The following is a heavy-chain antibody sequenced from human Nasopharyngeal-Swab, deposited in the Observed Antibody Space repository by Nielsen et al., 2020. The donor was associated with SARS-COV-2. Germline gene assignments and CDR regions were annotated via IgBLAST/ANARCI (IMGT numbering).Heavy chain of an antibody. D-gene: IGHD3-3*01. CDR1: GYTFTGYY. CDR2: INPNSGGT. J-gene: IGHJ3*02. CDR3: AREDWKGFWDGVVISDAFDI. V-gene: IGHV1-2*02. Sequence: ASVKVSCQASGYTFTGYYMHWVRQAPGQGLEWMGWINPNSGGTNYAPKFQGRVTMTRDTSISTAYMELSRLRSDDTAVYYCAREDWKGFWDGVVISDAFDIWGQGTMVTVSS.